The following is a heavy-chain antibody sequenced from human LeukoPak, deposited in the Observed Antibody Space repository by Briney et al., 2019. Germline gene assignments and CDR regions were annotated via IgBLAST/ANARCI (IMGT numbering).Heavy chain of an antibody. J-gene: IGHJ4*02. V-gene: IGHV4-4*07. CDR3: ARGLASDFDY. Sequence: SETLSLTCTVSGGSVSSYLWSWIRQPAGKGLELIGRIYASGSSNYNPSLKSRVTISVDTSKNQFSLKLSSVTAADTAVYYCARGLASDFDYWGQGTLVTVSS. CDR1: GGSVSSYL. CDR2: IYASGSS. D-gene: IGHD3-9*01.